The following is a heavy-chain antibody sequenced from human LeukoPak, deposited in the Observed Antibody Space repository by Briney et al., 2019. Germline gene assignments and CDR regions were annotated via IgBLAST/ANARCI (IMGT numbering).Heavy chain of an antibody. CDR2: INHSGST. CDR3: ARGRITYYDFWRRNWFDP. V-gene: IGHV4-34*01. Sequence: PSETLSLTCAVYGGSFSGYYWSWIRQPPGKGLEWIWEINHSGSTNYNPSLKSRVTISVDTSKNQFSLKLSSVTAADTAVYYCARGRITYYDFWRRNWFDPWGQGTLVTVSS. D-gene: IGHD3-3*01. J-gene: IGHJ5*02. CDR1: GGSFSGYY.